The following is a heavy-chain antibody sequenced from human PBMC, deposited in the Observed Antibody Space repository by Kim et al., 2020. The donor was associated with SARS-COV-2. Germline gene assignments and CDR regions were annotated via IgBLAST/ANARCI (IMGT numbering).Heavy chain of an antibody. V-gene: IGHV3-30-3*01. J-gene: IGHJ6*03. CDR1: GFTFSSYA. Sequence: GGSLRLSCAASGFTFSSYAMHWVRQAPGKGLEWVAVISYDGSNKYYADSVKGRFTISRDNSKNTLYLQMNSLRAEDTAVYYCARGSNYYYYMDVWGKGTT. CDR3: ARGSNYYYYMDV. CDR2: ISYDGSNK.